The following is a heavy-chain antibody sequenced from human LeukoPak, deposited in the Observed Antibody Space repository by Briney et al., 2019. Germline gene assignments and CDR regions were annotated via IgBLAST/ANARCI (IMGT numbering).Heavy chain of an antibody. CDR3: ARNGGSGTYYDGSFDY. J-gene: IGHJ4*02. D-gene: IGHD1-26*01. V-gene: IGHV4-4*07. CDR1: GGSISSYY. Sequence: PSETLSRTCTVAGGSISSYYWSWIRQSAGKGLEWIGRIYTSGSTNYNPSLKSRVTMSVDTSKNQFSLKLSSVTAAEPAVYYCARNGGSGTYYDGSFDYWGQGPLVPVSS. CDR2: IYTSGST.